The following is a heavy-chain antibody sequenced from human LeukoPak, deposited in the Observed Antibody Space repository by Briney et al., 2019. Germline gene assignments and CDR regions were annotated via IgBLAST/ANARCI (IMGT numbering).Heavy chain of an antibody. Sequence: GGSLRLSCAASGFTFSSYAMHWVRQAPGEGLEWVAVISYDGSNKYYADSVKGRFTISRDNSKNTLYLQMNSLRAEDTAVYYCARDVGVIDFWSGYYFDYWGQGTLVTVSS. V-gene: IGHV3-30-3*01. CDR3: ARDVGVIDFWSGYYFDY. D-gene: IGHD3-3*01. CDR2: ISYDGSNK. CDR1: GFTFSSYA. J-gene: IGHJ4*02.